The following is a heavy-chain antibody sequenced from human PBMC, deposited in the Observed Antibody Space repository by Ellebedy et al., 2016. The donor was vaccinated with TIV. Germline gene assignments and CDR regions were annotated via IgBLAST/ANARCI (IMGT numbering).Heavy chain of an antibody. J-gene: IGHJ4*02. V-gene: IGHV1-24*01. CDR3: ATVGGAKYGALYFDY. CDR1: GYILNGVS. CDR2: FDHEDGER. D-gene: IGHD3-3*01. Sequence: AASVKVSCKVSGYILNGVSINRVRQAPGKGLEWMGGFDHEDGERIYALKFQGRVTMTEDSSTDTAYMELSRLKSEDAAVYFCATVGGAKYGALYFDYWGQGTLVTVPS.